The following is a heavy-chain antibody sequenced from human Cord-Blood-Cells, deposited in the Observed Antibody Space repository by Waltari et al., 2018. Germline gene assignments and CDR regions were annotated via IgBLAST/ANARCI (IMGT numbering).Heavy chain of an antibody. CDR3: ARDRGGYDYAFDI. J-gene: IGHJ3*02. CDR1: GGTFSSHA. V-gene: IGHV1-69*01. CDR2: IIPIFGTA. D-gene: IGHD5-12*01. Sequence: QVQLVQSGAEGKKPGSSVKVSCKASGGTFSSHAISRVRLVTGQGLEWNGGIIPIFGTANYAQKFQGRVTITADESTSTAYMELSSMRSEDTAVYYCARDRGGYDYAFDIWGQGTMVTVSS.